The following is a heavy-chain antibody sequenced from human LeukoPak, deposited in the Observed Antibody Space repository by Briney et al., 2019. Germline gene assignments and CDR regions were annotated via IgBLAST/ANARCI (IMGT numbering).Heavy chain of an antibody. CDR3: ARVRYYDSSGYYPSSYCFDY. CDR2: IYHSGST. CDR1: GGSISSGGYS. V-gene: IGHV4-30-2*01. J-gene: IGHJ4*02. D-gene: IGHD3-22*01. Sequence: SETLSLTCAVSGGSISSGGYSWSWIRQPPGKGLEWIGYIYHSGSTYYNPSLKSRVTISVDRSKNQFSLRLSSVTAADTAVYYCARVRYYDSSGYYPSSYCFDYWGQGTPVTVSS.